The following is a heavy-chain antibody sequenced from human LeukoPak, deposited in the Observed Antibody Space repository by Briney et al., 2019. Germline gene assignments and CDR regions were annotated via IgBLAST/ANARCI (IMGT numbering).Heavy chain of an antibody. D-gene: IGHD3-22*01. CDR2: ISSSGSTI. CDR1: GFTFSSYE. J-gene: IGHJ5*02. CDR3: ARASGGYYFDRNWFDP. Sequence: GGSLRLSCAASGFTFSSYEMSWVRQAPGKGLEWVSYISSSGSTIYYADSVKGRFTISRDNAKNSLYLQMNSLRAEDTAVYYCARASGGYYFDRNWFDPWGQGTLVTVSS. V-gene: IGHV3-48*03.